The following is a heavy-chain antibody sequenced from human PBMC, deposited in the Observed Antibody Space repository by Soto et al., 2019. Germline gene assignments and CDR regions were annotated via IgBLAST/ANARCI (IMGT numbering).Heavy chain of an antibody. Sequence: PSETLSLTCTVSGGSISSYYWSWIRQPPGKGLEWIGYIYYSGSTNYNPSLKSRVTISVDTSKNQFYLKMSSVTAADTAVYYCARDRGYYGSGTDPYYFHYWCQATLLSVSS. CDR2: IYYSGST. CDR3: ARDRGYYGSGTDPYYFHY. CDR1: GGSISSYY. J-gene: IGHJ4*02. D-gene: IGHD3-10*01. V-gene: IGHV4-59*01.